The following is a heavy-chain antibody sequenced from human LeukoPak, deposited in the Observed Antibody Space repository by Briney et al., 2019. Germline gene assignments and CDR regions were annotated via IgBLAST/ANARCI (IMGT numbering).Heavy chain of an antibody. D-gene: IGHD1-26*01. V-gene: IGHV4-39*01. CDR3: ARFKGGTGFDY. J-gene: IGHJ4*02. CDR2: ISSSGKA. Sequence: PSETLSLTCAVSGGSITTTDFDWAWIRQPPGQGFEWIATISSSGKAYYYPSLMSRVTIDTSKNQFSLDVTSVTAADTGLFYCARFKGGTGFDYWGRGILVIV. CDR1: GGSITTTDFD.